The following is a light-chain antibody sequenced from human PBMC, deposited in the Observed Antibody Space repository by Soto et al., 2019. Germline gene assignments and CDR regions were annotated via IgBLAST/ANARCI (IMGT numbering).Light chain of an antibody. CDR3: QQGSNWPIT. J-gene: IGKJ5*01. CDR1: QSVSSY. V-gene: IGKV3-11*01. Sequence: EIVLTQSPATLSLSPGERATLSCRASQSVSSYLAWYQLKPGQPPRHLIYDVSNRAAGIPGRFSGSGSGTDFTLTISSLEPEDFAVYYCQQGSNWPITFGPGTRLEIK. CDR2: DVS.